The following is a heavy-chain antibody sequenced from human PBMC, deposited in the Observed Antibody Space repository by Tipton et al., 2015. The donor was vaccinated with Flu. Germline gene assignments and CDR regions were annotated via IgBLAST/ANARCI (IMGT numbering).Heavy chain of an antibody. CDR1: GGSFSGYY. V-gene: IGHV4-34*01. CDR3: ARALQNYYDY. J-gene: IGHJ4*02. Sequence: TLSLTCAVYGGSFSGYYWSWIRQPPGKGLEYIGEINHRGSTNYNPSLKSRVTISVDTTKNQFSLKLSSVTAADTAVYYCARALQNYYDYRGQGTLVTVSS. CDR2: INHRGST.